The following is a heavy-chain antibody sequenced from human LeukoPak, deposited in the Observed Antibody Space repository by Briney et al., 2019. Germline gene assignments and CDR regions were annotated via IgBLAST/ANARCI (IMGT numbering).Heavy chain of an antibody. V-gene: IGHV1-69*05. CDR1: GGTFSSYA. CDR3: ARDKGSGYYYFDY. D-gene: IGHD3-22*01. J-gene: IGHJ4*02. Sequence: SVKVSCKASGGTFSSYAISWVRQAPGQGLEWMGGIIPIFGTANYAQKLQGRVTITTDESTSTAYMELSSLRSEDTAVYYCARDKGSGYYYFDYWGQGTLVTVSS. CDR2: IIPIFGTA.